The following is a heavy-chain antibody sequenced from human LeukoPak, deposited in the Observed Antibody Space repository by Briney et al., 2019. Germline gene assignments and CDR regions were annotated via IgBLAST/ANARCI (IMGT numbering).Heavy chain of an antibody. CDR2: IYPRDGST. CDR1: GYTFTSFA. CDR3: ARDDIFNWFDP. V-gene: IGHV1-46*01. J-gene: IGHJ5*02. Sequence: ASVKVSCKASGYTFTSFAMNWVRQAPGQGLEWMGMIYPRDGSTSYAQNFQGRVTVTRDTSTTTVHMELRGLRSEDTAVYYCARDDIFNWFDPWGQETLVTVSS. D-gene: IGHD3-9*01.